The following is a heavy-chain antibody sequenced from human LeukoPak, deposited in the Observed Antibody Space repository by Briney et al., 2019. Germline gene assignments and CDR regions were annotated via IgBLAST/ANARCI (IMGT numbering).Heavy chain of an antibody. Sequence: PGGSLRLSCAASGFTFGSYSMNWVRQAPGKGLEWVSSISSSSSYIYYADSVKGRFTISRDNAKNSLYLQMNSLRAEDTAVYHCARGRTRELELFDYWGQGTLVTVSS. CDR2: ISSSSSYI. CDR1: GFTFGSYS. CDR3: ARGRTRELELFDY. J-gene: IGHJ4*02. V-gene: IGHV3-21*01. D-gene: IGHD1-7*01.